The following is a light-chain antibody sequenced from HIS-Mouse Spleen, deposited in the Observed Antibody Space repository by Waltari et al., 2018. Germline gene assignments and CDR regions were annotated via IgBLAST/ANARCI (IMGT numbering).Light chain of an antibody. J-gene: IGLJ1*01. Sequence: QSVLTQPPSASGTPGQRVTISCSGSRSHTASNYVYSFQQLPGTAPKLLIYRNNQRPSGVPDRFSGSKSGTSASLAISGLRSEDEADYYCAAWDDSLSGNYVFGTGTKVTVL. CDR3: AAWDDSLSGNYV. V-gene: IGLV1-47*01. CDR2: RNN. CDR1: RSHTASNY.